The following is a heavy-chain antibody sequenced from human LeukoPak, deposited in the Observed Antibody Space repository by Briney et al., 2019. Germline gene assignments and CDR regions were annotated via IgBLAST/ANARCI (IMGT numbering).Heavy chain of an antibody. CDR1: GYTFTGYY. CDR3: ARDKGDTIFGVVITNYFDY. V-gene: IGHV1-2*02. Sequence: ASVKVSCKASGYTFTGYYMHWVRQAPGQGLEWMGWINPNSGGTNYAQKFQGRVTMTRDTSISTAYMELSRLRSDDTAVYYCARDKGDTIFGVVITNYFDYWGQGTLVTVSS. CDR2: INPNSGGT. D-gene: IGHD3-3*01. J-gene: IGHJ4*02.